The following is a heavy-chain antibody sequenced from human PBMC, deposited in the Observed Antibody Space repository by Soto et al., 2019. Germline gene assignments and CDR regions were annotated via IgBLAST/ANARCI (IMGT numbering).Heavy chain of an antibody. CDR2: IYYSVST. CDR3: ARGGPGYSSRWYYMEAYTYWFDP. V-gene: IGHV4-59*01. CDR1: GGSISSYY. D-gene: IGHD6-13*01. J-gene: IGHJ5*02. Sequence: SETLSLTCTVSGGSISSYYWSWIRQPPGKGLEWIGYIYYSVSTNYNPSLKSRVTISVDTSKNQFSLKLSSVTAADTAVYYCARGGPGYSSRWYYMEAYTYWFDPWGQGTRVTVSS.